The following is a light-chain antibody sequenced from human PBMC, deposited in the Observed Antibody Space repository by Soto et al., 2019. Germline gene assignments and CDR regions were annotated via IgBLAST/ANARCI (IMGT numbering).Light chain of an antibody. CDR2: GAS. J-gene: IGKJ1*01. V-gene: IGKV1-5*01. CDR1: QSIRHY. Sequence: DIHMTQSPPTLYTSVGDRVTITCRASQSIRHYLAWYQQMPGKAPKLLIYGASTLQSGVPSRFSGSGFGTEFTLTISSLQPDDFGTYFCQHHNSYSQTFGQGTKVDIK. CDR3: QHHNSYSQT.